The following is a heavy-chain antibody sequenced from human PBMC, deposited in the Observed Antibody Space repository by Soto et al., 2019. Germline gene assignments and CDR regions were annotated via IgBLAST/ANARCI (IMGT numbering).Heavy chain of an antibody. D-gene: IGHD3-3*01. Sequence: GASVKVSCKASGYTFTSYGISWVRQAPGQGLEWMGWISAYNGNTNYSQKLQGRVTMTTDTTTSTAYKELRGLSFDDTAVYYFARVRARLNWSGYYFAPAPQVGWGEGTLVTVSS. J-gene: IGHJ4*02. V-gene: IGHV1-18*01. CDR3: ARVRARLNWSGYYFAPAPQVG. CDR2: ISAYNGNT. CDR1: GYTFTSYG.